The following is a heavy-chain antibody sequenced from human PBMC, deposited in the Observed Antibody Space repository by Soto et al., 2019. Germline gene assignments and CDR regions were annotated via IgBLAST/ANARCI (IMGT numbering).Heavy chain of an antibody. Sequence: SETLSLTCTVSGGSISSYYWGWIRQPPGKGLEWIGSIYYSGSTYYNPSLKSRVTISVDTSKNQFSLKLSSVTAADTAVYYCASEMVRSHNNWFDPWGQGTLVTVSS. D-gene: IGHD3-10*01. CDR2: IYYSGST. CDR3: ASEMVRSHNNWFDP. V-gene: IGHV4-39*01. CDR1: GGSISSYY. J-gene: IGHJ5*02.